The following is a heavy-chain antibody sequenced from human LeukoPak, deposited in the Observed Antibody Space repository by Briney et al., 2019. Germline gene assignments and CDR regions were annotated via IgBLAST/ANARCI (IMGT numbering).Heavy chain of an antibody. D-gene: IGHD3-22*01. CDR3: AREVWNSRDTSGPLDP. J-gene: IGHJ5*02. V-gene: IGHV1-18*01. CDR1: GYTFTNFA. Sequence: GASVKVSCKASGYTFTNFAISWVRQAPGQGLEWMGWISGDNGDTNYAQTFQGRVTMTAETSTSTAYMELRSLRSDDTAVYYCAREVWNSRDTSGPLDPWGQGTLVIVSA. CDR2: ISGDNGDT.